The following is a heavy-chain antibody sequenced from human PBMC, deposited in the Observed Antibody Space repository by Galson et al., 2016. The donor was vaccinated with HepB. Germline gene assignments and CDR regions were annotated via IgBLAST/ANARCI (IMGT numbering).Heavy chain of an antibody. CDR2: IYPGGET. CDR3: ATDHGPSGWLY. CDR1: GFTVSSHY. V-gene: IGHV3-53*01. D-gene: IGHD6-19*01. Sequence: SLRLSCAASGFTVSSHYMGWVRQAPGKGLEWVSIIYPGGETHYADSLKGRFTISRDNSKNTLSLQMNSLRAEDTAVYYFATDHGPSGWLYWGQGTLVIVSS. J-gene: IGHJ4*02.